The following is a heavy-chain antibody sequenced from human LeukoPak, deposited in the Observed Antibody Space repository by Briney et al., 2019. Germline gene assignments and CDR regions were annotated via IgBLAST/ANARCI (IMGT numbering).Heavy chain of an antibody. Sequence: SGGSLRLSCAASGLTVSSNYMNWVRQAPGKGLEWVSVLYSNGDPYYAVSVKGRFTISRDNAKNSLYLQMNSLRVEDTAVYYCARHVVAVGFDYWGQGTLVTVSS. CDR2: LYSNGDP. CDR1: GLTVSSNY. V-gene: IGHV3-66*04. CDR3: ARHVVAVGFDY. D-gene: IGHD3-22*01. J-gene: IGHJ4*02.